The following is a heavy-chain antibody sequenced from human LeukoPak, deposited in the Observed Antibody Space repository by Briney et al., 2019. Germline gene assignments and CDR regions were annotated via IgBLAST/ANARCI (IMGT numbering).Heavy chain of an antibody. CDR3: GRHDSSYSGN. V-gene: IGHV3-30*19. Sequence: GGSLRLSCAASGFTFSRYHMHWVRQAPGKGLEWVAFIQYDGSDEHYADSVNGRFTISRDSSRNTLYLQMSSLRPEDTAVYYCGRHDSSYSGNWGQGTLVSVSS. J-gene: IGHJ4*02. CDR2: IQYDGSDE. D-gene: IGHD3-22*01. CDR1: GFTFSRYH.